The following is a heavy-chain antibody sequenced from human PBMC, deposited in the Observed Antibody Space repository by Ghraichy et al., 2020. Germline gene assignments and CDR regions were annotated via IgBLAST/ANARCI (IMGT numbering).Heavy chain of an antibody. D-gene: IGHD1-14*01. Sequence: SETLSLTCTVSGGSISSSTYYWGWIRQPPGKGLEWIGSVYYIGSTFYTLSLKSRVTISVATSKNQFSLRLSSVTAADTAVYYCARHLANWGSPEYYVDSWGQGTLVTVSS. CDR3: ARHLANWGSPEYYVDS. V-gene: IGHV4-39*01. CDR2: VYYIGST. J-gene: IGHJ4*02. CDR1: GGSISSSTYY.